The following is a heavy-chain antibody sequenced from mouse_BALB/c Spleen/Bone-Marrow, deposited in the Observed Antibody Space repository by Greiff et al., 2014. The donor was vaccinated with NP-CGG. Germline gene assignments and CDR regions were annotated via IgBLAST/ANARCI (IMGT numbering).Heavy chain of an antibody. CDR2: INPSSGYT. Sequence: QVQLQQPGAELARPGASVKMSCKASGYTFTSYTMHWVKQRPGQGLEWIGYINPSSGYTNYNQKFKDKATLTADKSSSTAYMQLSSLTSEDSVVYCRARSYYDYDRAWFAYWGQGTLVTVSA. V-gene: IGHV1-4*01. CDR3: ARSYYDYDRAWFAY. J-gene: IGHJ3*01. D-gene: IGHD2-4*01. CDR1: GYTFTSYT.